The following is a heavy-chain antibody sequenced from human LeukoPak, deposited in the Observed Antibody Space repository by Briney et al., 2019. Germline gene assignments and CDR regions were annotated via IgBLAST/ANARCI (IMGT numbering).Heavy chain of an antibody. CDR2: ISSGGSTI. V-gene: IGHV3-11*01. CDR3: ARVRAYGSGDLDY. J-gene: IGHJ4*02. CDR1: GFTFSDYY. Sequence: GGSLRLSCAASGFTFSDYYMSYIRQAPGKGLEWVSYISSGGSTIYYADSVKGRFTISRDNSKNTLYLQMNSLRAEDTAVYYCARVRAYGSGDLDYWGQGTLVTVSS. D-gene: IGHD3-10*01.